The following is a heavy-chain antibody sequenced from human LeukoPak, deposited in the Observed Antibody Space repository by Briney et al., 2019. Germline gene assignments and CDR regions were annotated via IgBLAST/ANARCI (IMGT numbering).Heavy chain of an antibody. CDR2: INPNSGGT. J-gene: IGHJ4*02. Sequence: GASVKVSCKASGYTFTGYYMHWVRQAPGQGGEWMGWINPNSGGTNYAQKFQGRGTMTRDTSISTAYMELSRLRSDDTAVYYCARRSIAALRFDYWGQGTLVTVSS. CDR3: ARRSIAALRFDY. D-gene: IGHD6-6*01. V-gene: IGHV1-2*02. CDR1: GYTFTGYY.